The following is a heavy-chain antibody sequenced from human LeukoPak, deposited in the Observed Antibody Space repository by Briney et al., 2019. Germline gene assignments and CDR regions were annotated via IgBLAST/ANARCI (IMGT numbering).Heavy chain of an antibody. Sequence: SETLSLTCTVSGGSISSYYWSWIRQPPGKGLEWIGYIYYSGSTNYNPSLKSRVTISVDTSKNQFSLNLSSVTAADTAVYYCARDQEGSGYYFAYWGQGTLVTVSS. J-gene: IGHJ4*02. CDR3: ARDQEGSGYYFAY. CDR1: GGSISSYY. D-gene: IGHD6-19*01. V-gene: IGHV4-59*12. CDR2: IYYSGST.